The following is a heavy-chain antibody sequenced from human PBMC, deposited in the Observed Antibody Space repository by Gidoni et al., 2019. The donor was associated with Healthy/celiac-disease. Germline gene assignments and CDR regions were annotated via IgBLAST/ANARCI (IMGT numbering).Heavy chain of an antibody. CDR3: AKDHGGGWHSRGDY. V-gene: IGHV3-23*04. CDR2: ISGSGGST. Sequence: EVQLVESVGGLVQPGGSLRRSCAAFGFTLSSYAMSWVRQAPGKGLEWVSAISGSGGSTYYADSVKGRFTISRDNSKNTLYLQMNSLRAEDTAVYYCAKDHGGGWHSRGDYWGQGTLVTVSS. J-gene: IGHJ4*02. CDR1: GFTLSSYA. D-gene: IGHD2-15*01.